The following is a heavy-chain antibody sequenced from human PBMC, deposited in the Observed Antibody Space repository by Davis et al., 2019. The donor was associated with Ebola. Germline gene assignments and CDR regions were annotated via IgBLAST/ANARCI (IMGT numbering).Heavy chain of an antibody. V-gene: IGHV3-23*01. D-gene: IGHD2-21*01. Sequence: GESLKISCAASGFTFSSYAMSWVRQAPGKGLEWVSGTSGSGGSTHYADSVKGRFSISRDNSKNTLSLQMHSLRVEDTAVYYCAKCGAVTPGGDGLDVWGRGTTVTVSS. J-gene: IGHJ6*02. CDR1: GFTFSSYA. CDR3: AKCGAVTPGGDGLDV. CDR2: TSGSGGST.